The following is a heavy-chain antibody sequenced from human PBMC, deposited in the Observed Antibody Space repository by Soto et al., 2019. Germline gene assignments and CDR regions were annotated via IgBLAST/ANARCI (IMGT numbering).Heavy chain of an antibody. D-gene: IGHD6-13*01. Sequence: QVQLVQSAAEVKEPGASVTVSCKASRYLFASHNIHWVREAPGQGLEWMGEINPRSGSAGYNQKFQGIVTMTSDTSTTTVYMILSSLRSDDTAVYYCARIAGAGLTYFDFWGPGTPVTVSS. CDR1: RYLFASHN. J-gene: IGHJ4*02. CDR2: INPRSGSA. CDR3: ARIAGAGLTYFDF. V-gene: IGHV1-46*01.